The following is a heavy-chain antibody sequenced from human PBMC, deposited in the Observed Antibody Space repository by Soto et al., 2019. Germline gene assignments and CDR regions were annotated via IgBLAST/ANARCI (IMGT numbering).Heavy chain of an antibody. Sequence: GGSLRLSCAASGFTFSRSGMQWVRQAPGKGLEWVAVIWYDGNNKYYADSVEGRFTISRDNSKNTLYLQTNSLRAEDTAVYYCARGSGHNYYYMDVWGKGTTVTVSS. CDR3: ARGSGHNYYYMDV. CDR2: IWYDGNNK. V-gene: IGHV3-33*01. D-gene: IGHD3-16*01. J-gene: IGHJ6*03. CDR1: GFTFSRSG.